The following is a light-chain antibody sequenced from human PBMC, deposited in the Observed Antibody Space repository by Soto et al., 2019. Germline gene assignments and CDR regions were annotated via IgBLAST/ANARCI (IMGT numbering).Light chain of an antibody. CDR3: QQYASSPLT. CDR1: QSVGNNY. V-gene: IGKV3-20*01. CDR2: GAS. Sequence: EIVLTQSPGTVSLSPGERATLSCRASQSVGNNYLAWYQKKRGQAPRLLISGASRRATGVLDRFSGSGTGNDFSLTSSRLEPEDSAVYYCQQYASSPLTFGQGTKLEIK. J-gene: IGKJ2*01.